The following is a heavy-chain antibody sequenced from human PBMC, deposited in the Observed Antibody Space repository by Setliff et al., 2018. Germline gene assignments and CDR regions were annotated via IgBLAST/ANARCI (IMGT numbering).Heavy chain of an antibody. D-gene: IGHD3-22*01. V-gene: IGHV1-18*01. J-gene: IGHJ4*02. Sequence: ASVKVSCKDSGYTFSTYGISWVRQAPGQGLEWMGWISAYNGNTNYAQRFQGRVTMTTDTSTSTAYMELRSLRSDDTAVYYCASVVEDYYDSSGYFLPSYYFDYWGQGTLVTVSS. CDR1: GYTFSTYG. CDR2: ISAYNGNT. CDR3: ASVVEDYYDSSGYFLPSYYFDY.